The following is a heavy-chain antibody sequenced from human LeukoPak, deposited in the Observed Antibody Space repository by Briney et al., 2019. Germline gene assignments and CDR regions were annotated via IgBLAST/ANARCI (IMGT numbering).Heavy chain of an antibody. CDR2: ISGSGGST. V-gene: IGHV3-23*01. Sequence: GGPLRLSCAASGFTFSSYAMSWVRQAPGKGLEWVSTISGSGGSTYYADSVKGRFTISRDNSKNTLYLQMNSLRAEDTAVYYCAKDVIRGVIFSFDYWGQGTLVTVSP. CDR3: AKDVIRGVIFSFDY. CDR1: GFTFSSYA. J-gene: IGHJ4*02. D-gene: IGHD3-10*01.